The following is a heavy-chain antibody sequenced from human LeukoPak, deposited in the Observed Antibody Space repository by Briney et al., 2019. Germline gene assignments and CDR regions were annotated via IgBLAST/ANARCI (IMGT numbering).Heavy chain of an antibody. CDR1: GFTFSSYW. J-gene: IGHJ3*02. CDR2: ISSSGSTI. D-gene: IGHD3-3*01. CDR3: ASGTYDFWSGYYDPDAFDI. Sequence: GGSLRLSCEASGFTFSSYWMSWIRQAPGKGLEWVSYISSSGSTIYYADSVKGRFTISRDNAKNSLYLQMNSLRAEDTAVYYCASGTYDFWSGYYDPDAFDIWGQGTMVTVSS. V-gene: IGHV3-11*04.